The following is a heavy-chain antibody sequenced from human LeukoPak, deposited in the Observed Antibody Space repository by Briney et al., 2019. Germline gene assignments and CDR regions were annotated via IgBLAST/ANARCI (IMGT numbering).Heavy chain of an antibody. CDR1: GGSISSYY. Sequence: AETLSLTCTVSGGSISSYYWSGIRQPPGEGLEWIGYNFHSVTTNYNPSLQSRVFISVDTSKNQFSLKLSSVTAADTAVYFCASSTQFYDILTGYSYYYYYMDVWGKGTTVTISS. J-gene: IGHJ6*03. V-gene: IGHV4-59*08. CDR3: ASSTQFYDILTGYSYYYYYMDV. CDR2: NFHSVTT. D-gene: IGHD3-9*01.